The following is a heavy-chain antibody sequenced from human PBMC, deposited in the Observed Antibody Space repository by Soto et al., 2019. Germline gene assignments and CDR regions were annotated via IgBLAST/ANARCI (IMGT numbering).Heavy chain of an antibody. D-gene: IGHD6-19*01. CDR2: IIPIFGTA. V-gene: IGHV1-69*13. Sequence: GASVKVSCKASGGTFSSYAISWVRQAPGQGLEWMGGIIPIFGTANYAQKFQGRVTITADESTSTAYMELSSLRSEDTAVYYCARDGASSGWSPLDYWGQGTLVTVSS. CDR1: GGTFSSYA. J-gene: IGHJ4*02. CDR3: ARDGASSGWSPLDY.